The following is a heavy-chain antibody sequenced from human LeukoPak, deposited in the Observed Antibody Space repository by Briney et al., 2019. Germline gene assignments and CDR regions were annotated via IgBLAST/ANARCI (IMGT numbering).Heavy chain of an antibody. V-gene: IGHV5-51*01. CDR3: ATAKAVAGPSGAFDI. Sequence: GESLQISCKGSGYRFTSYWIGWARQLPGKGLEWMGIIYPGDSDTRYSPSFQGQVTISADKSISTAYLQWSSLKASDTAMYYCATAKAVAGPSGAFDIWGQGTMVTVSS. J-gene: IGHJ3*02. CDR1: GYRFTSYW. CDR2: IYPGDSDT. D-gene: IGHD6-19*01.